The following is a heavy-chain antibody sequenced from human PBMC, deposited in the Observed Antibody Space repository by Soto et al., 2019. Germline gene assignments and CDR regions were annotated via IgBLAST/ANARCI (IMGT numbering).Heavy chain of an antibody. Sequence: PSETLSLTCTVSGGSISSYYWSWIRQPAGKGLEWIGRIYTSGSTNYNPSLKSRVTMSVDTSKNQFSLKLSSVTAADTAVYYCARTLLDTYDYGDYERNFEAFDIWGQGTMVTV. J-gene: IGHJ3*02. CDR3: ARTLLDTYDYGDYERNFEAFDI. D-gene: IGHD4-17*01. CDR1: GGSISSYY. CDR2: IYTSGST. V-gene: IGHV4-4*07.